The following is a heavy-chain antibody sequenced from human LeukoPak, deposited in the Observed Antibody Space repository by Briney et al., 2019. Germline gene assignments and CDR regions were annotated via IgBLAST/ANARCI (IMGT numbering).Heavy chain of an antibody. Sequence: GGSLRLSCAASGFTFSDYWMNWVRQAPGKGLKWVANIKQDGGEKNYVDSVKGRFTISRDNAQNSLYLQMNSLRTEDTAVYYCARRCSSTTCYAGDSWFDPWGQGTLVTVSS. D-gene: IGHD2-2*01. CDR2: IKQDGGEK. J-gene: IGHJ5*02. V-gene: IGHV3-7*03. CDR1: GFTFSDYW. CDR3: ARRCSSTTCYAGDSWFDP.